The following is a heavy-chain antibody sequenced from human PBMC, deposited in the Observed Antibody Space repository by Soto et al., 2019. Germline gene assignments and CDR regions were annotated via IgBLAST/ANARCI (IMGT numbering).Heavy chain of an antibody. CDR3: AKDPNGDYVGAFDS. CDR2: ITGSGAGT. Sequence: GGSLRLSCAAPGFTFSSYAMTWVRQAPGKGLEYVSSITGSGAGTVYADSVKGRFTISRDNSKNMLYLQLSSLRAEDTAIYFCAKDPNGDYVGAFDSWGQGSLVTVSS. J-gene: IGHJ4*02. D-gene: IGHD4-17*01. CDR1: GFTFSSYA. V-gene: IGHV3-23*01.